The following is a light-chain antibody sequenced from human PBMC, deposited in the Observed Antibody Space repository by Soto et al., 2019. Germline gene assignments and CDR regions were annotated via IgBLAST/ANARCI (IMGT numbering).Light chain of an antibody. CDR3: QQYDRASWT. J-gene: IGKJ1*01. Sequence: DIQMTQSHSTLSASVGDRVIITCRASQSISSWLAWYQQKPGKAPNLLIYRVSTLKSGIPSRFSGSGSGTEFTLTISSLQPDDFATYYCQQYDRASWTFGQGTKVEIK. V-gene: IGKV1-5*03. CDR1: QSISSW. CDR2: RVS.